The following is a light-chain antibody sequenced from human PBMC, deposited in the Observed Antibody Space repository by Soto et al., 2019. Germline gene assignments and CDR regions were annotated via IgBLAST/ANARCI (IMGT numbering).Light chain of an antibody. Sequence: EIVMMQSPATLSVSPGERATLSFRASQSVSGDLAWYQQKPGQAPRLLIYGPSTRATGIPARFSGSGSGKDFTLTISGLQSEDFAIYFYQQYTSWPITFGQGTRLEIK. CDR3: QQYTSWPIT. CDR2: GPS. CDR1: QSVSGD. V-gene: IGKV3-15*01. J-gene: IGKJ5*01.